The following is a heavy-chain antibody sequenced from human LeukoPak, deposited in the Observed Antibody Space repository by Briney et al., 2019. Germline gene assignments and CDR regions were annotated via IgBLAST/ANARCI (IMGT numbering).Heavy chain of an antibody. CDR2: ISYDGRNK. D-gene: IGHD1-1*01. V-gene: IGHV3-30-3*02. J-gene: IGHJ4*02. CDR3: ANEVERRFDY. CDR1: GFTFRSYA. Sequence: PWGSLRLSCAASGFTFRSYAMHWVRQAPGKGLEWVAVISYDGRNKYYADSVKGRFTISRDNSKNTLYLQMNSLRAEDTAVYYCANEVERRFDYWGQGTLVTVSS.